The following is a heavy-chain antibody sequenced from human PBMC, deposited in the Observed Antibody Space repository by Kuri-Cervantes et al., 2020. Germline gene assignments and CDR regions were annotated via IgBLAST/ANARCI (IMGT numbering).Heavy chain of an antibody. Sequence: SGPTLVKPTQTLTLTCSFSGFSLSTSGMRVSWIRQPPGKALEWLARIDWDDDKFYSTSLKTRLTISKDTSKNQVVLTMTNMDPVDTATYYCARTYVIMGGYYFDYWGQGTLVTVSS. CDR1: GFSLSTSGMR. D-gene: IGHD3-16*02. CDR2: IDWDDDK. J-gene: IGHJ4*02. V-gene: IGHV2-70*04. CDR3: ARTYVIMGGYYFDY.